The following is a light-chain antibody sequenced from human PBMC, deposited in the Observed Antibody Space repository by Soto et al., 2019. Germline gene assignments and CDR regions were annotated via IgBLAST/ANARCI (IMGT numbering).Light chain of an antibody. J-gene: IGLJ2*01. CDR2: DVS. Sequence: QSVLTQPASVSGSPGQSITISCTGTSSDVGGYNYVSWYQQHPGKAPKLMIYDVSNRPSGVSNRISGSKSGNTASLTIAGLQPEDEADYYCTSYTSSNTPVVFGGGTKVTVL. V-gene: IGLV2-14*01. CDR1: SSDVGGYNY. CDR3: TSYTSSNTPVV.